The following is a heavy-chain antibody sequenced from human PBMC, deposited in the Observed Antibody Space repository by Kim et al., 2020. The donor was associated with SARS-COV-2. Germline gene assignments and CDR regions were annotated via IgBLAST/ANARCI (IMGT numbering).Heavy chain of an antibody. D-gene: IGHD2-15*01. Sequence: ASVKVSCKASGYTFTSYAMHWVRQAPGQRLEWMGWINAGNGNTKYSQKFQGRVTITRDTSASTAYMELSSLRSEDTAVYYCARARRVVVAAHDAFDIWGQGTMVTVSS. J-gene: IGHJ3*02. CDR2: INAGNGNT. CDR1: GYTFTSYA. V-gene: IGHV1-3*01. CDR3: ARARRVVVAAHDAFDI.